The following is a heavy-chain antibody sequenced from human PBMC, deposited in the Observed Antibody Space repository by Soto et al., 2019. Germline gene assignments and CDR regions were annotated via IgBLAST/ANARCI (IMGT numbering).Heavy chain of an antibody. J-gene: IGHJ4*02. D-gene: IGHD3-16*02. V-gene: IGHV4-59*01. CDR3: ARLAGYLAPLDY. CDR2: TYHRGST. CDR1: GVSISSYF. Sequence: SETLSLTCSVSGVSISSYFWSWIRQPPGRGLEWIGYTYHRGSTNYSPSLKSRVARSLDTSENQFSLKVSSVTSADTAVYYCARLAGYLAPLDYWGQGTPLTVSS.